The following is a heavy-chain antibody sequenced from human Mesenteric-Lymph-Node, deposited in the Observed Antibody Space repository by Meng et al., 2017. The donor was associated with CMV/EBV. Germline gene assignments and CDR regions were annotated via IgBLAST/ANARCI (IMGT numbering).Heavy chain of an antibody. CDR3: ARDQKQLVHHIYYYYGMDA. Sequence: ASVKVSCKASGYTFTGYYMHWVRQAPGQGLEWMGWINPNSGGTNYAQKFQGRVTMTRDTSISTAYMELSRLRSDDTAVYYCARDQKQLVHHIYYYYGMDAWGQGTTVTVSS. CDR2: INPNSGGT. V-gene: IGHV1-2*02. CDR1: GYTFTGYY. D-gene: IGHD6-6*01. J-gene: IGHJ6*02.